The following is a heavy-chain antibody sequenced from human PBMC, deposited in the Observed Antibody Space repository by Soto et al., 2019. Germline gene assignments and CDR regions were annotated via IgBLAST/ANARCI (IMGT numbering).Heavy chain of an antibody. CDR3: TAQFYCDASGYSFDL. J-gene: IGHJ4*02. Sequence: PGGSLRLSCAASGFTFSNAWMGWVRQAPGQGLEWVGHMKSKSEGETTDYAAPVKGRFTISRDDSKNTVYLQMNSLTTEDTAVYYCTAQFYCDASGYSFDLWGQGTLVTVSS. CDR2: MKSKSEGETT. V-gene: IGHV3-15*01. CDR1: GFTFSNAW. D-gene: IGHD3-22*01.